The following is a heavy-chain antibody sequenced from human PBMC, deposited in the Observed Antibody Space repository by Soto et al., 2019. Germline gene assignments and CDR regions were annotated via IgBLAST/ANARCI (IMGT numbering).Heavy chain of an antibody. Sequence: QVQLQESGPGLVKPSETLSLTCTVSGGSISSYYWSWIRKPQGKGLEWIGYIYYSGSTNYNPSLKMRATIAVDTSKNRFSLNLSSVTAADTAVYYCARRYGDAFDIWGQGTMVTVSS. CDR2: IYYSGST. CDR3: ARRYGDAFDI. J-gene: IGHJ3*02. CDR1: GGSISSYY. V-gene: IGHV4-59*08. D-gene: IGHD4-17*01.